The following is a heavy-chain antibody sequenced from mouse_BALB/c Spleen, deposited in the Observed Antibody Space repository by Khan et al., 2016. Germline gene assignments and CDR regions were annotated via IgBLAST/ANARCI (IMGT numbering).Heavy chain of an antibody. CDR2: ILPGSGST. CDR1: GYTFSSYW. V-gene: IGHV1-9*01. Sequence: QVQLQQSGAELMKPGASVKISCKVTGYTFSSYWIEWVKQRPGHGLEWIGEILPGSGSTNYNEKFKGKATFTADTSSNTAYMQLSILTSEDSAVYYCARGGWDYAMDYWGQGTSVTVSS. J-gene: IGHJ4*01. CDR3: ARGGWDYAMDY. D-gene: IGHD3-3*01.